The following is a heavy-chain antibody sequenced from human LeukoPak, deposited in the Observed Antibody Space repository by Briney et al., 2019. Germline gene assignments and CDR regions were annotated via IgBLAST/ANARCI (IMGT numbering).Heavy chain of an antibody. CDR1: GFTFSSCW. CDR3: ARGGVDY. CDR2: INSDGSST. J-gene: IGHJ4*02. Sequence: GGSLRLSCAASGFTFSSCWMHWVRLVPGKGQVWVSRINSDGSSTNYADSVKGRFTISRDNAKNTLYLQMNSLRAEDTAVYYCARGGVDYWGQGTLVTVSS. D-gene: IGHD3-16*01. V-gene: IGHV3-74*01.